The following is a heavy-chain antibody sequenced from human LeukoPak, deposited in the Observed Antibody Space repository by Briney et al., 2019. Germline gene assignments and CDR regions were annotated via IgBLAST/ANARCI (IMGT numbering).Heavy chain of an antibody. V-gene: IGHV3-7*01. CDR3: ARHRSGGSQDDAFDI. CDR1: GFTFSSYW. D-gene: IGHD2-15*01. Sequence: GGSLRLSCAASGFTFSSYWMSWVRQAPGKGLEWVADIKQDGSEKYDVDSVKGRFTISRQNAKNSLFLQMNSLRAEDTAVYYCARHRSGGSQDDAFDIWGQGTMVTVSS. J-gene: IGHJ3*02. CDR2: IKQDGSEK.